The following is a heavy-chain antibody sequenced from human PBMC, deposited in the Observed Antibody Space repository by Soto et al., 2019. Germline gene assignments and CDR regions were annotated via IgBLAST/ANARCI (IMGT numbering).Heavy chain of an antibody. J-gene: IGHJ3*02. CDR1: GFTFSSYW. Sequence: GGSLRLSCAASGFTFSSYWMSWVRQAPGKGLEWVSGISGNSGGIGYADSVKGRFTTSRDNAKNSLYLQMNSLRAEDTALYYCAKDHDILTGMGAFDIWGQGTMVTVSS. CDR3: AKDHDILTGMGAFDI. V-gene: IGHV3-9*01. D-gene: IGHD3-9*01. CDR2: ISGNSGGI.